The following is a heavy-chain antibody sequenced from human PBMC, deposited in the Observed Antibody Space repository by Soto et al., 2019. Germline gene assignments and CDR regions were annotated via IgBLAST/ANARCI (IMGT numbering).Heavy chain of an antibody. CDR2: ISSSSSTI. J-gene: IGHJ5*02. CDR1: GFTFSSYS. CDR3: ARDIGERYYHDSSGPIDL. Sequence: PGGSLRLSCAASGFTFSSYSMNWVRQAPGKGLEWVSYISSSSSTIYYADSVKGQFTISRDNAKNSLYLQMNSLRDEDTAVYYCARDIGERYYHDSSGPIDLCGPGNLLTVSS. D-gene: IGHD3-22*01. V-gene: IGHV3-48*02.